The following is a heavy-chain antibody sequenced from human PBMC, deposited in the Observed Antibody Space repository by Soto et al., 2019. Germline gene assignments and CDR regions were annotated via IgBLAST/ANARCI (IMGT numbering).Heavy chain of an antibody. J-gene: IGHJ6*02. V-gene: IGHV1-69*13. CDR2: IIPIFGTA. Sequence: GASVKVFCKASGGTFSSYAISWVRQAPGQGLEWMGGIIPIFGTANYAQKFQGRVTIRADESTSTAYMELSSLRSEDTSVYYCARGDYYDSSGYYSNYYYYGMDVWGQGTTVTVSS. CDR3: ARGDYYDSSGYYSNYYYYGMDV. D-gene: IGHD3-22*01. CDR1: GGTFSSYA.